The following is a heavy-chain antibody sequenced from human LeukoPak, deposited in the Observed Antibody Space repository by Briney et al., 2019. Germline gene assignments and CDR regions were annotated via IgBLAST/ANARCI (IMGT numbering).Heavy chain of an antibody. CDR2: ISSSGSTI. CDR3: AKEASSIAARPPY. D-gene: IGHD6-6*01. Sequence: PGGSLRLSCAASGFTFSDYYMSWIRQAPGKGLEWVSYISSSGSTIYYADSVKGRFTISRDNSKNTLYLQMNSLRAEDTAVYYCAKEASSIAARPPYSGQGTLVTVSS. CDR1: GFTFSDYY. J-gene: IGHJ4*02. V-gene: IGHV3-11*01.